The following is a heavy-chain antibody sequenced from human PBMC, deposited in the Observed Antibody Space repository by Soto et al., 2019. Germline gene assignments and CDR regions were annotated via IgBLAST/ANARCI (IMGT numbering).Heavy chain of an antibody. D-gene: IGHD3-16*02. CDR2: INPSGGST. Sequence: QVQLVQSGAEVKKPGASVKVSCKASGYTFTSYYMNWVRQAPGQGLEWMGIINPSGGSTSYAQKFQGRVTMTRDTSTSTVYMELSSLRSEDTAGYYCAREYDYIWGSYRKGGDYWGQGTLVTVSS. V-gene: IGHV1-46*03. CDR3: AREYDYIWGSYRKGGDY. CDR1: GYTFTSYY. J-gene: IGHJ4*02.